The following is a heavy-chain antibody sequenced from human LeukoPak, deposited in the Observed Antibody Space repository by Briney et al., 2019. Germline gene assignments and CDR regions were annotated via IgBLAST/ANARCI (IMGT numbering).Heavy chain of an antibody. CDR2: ISYDGSNK. Sequence: GGSLRLSCAASGFTFSSYGMHWVRQAPGKGLEWVALISYDGSNKYYADSVKGRFTISRDNSKNTLYLQMNSLRDEDTAVYFCAKEWGIVVVLPVDWGQGTLVTVSS. J-gene: IGHJ4*02. CDR1: GFTFSSYG. V-gene: IGHV3-30*18. D-gene: IGHD3-22*01. CDR3: AKEWGIVVVLPVD.